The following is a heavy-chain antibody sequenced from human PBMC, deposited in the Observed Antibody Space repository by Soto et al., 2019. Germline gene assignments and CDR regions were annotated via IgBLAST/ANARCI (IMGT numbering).Heavy chain of an antibody. CDR3: ARVRIVGAREIDF. CDR2: ISGYNGDI. V-gene: IGHV1-18*04. Sequence: QVHLVQSGGEVKKPGASVKVSCKASGYTFNRHGITWLRQAPGQGLEWMGWISGYNGDINYEQKFQGRVTLSSDTLTSTVYLELKSLRFDDTAVYYCARVRIVGAREIDFWGQGTLVTVSS. CDR1: GYTFNRHG. D-gene: IGHD1-26*01. J-gene: IGHJ4*02.